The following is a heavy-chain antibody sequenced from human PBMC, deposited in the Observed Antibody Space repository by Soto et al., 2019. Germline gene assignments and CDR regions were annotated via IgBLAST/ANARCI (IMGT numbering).Heavy chain of an antibody. V-gene: IGHV4-59*08. D-gene: IGHD6-19*01. CDR1: GGSISSYY. Sequence: QVQLQESGPGLVKPSETLSLTCTVSGGSISSYYWSWIRQPPGKGLEWIGYIHYSGSTNYNPSLKSRVTISVDTSKNQFSLKLSSVTAADTAVYYCARHVGQGWLVRLTETYFDYWGQGTLVTVSS. CDR3: ARHVGQGWLVRLTETYFDY. J-gene: IGHJ4*02. CDR2: IHYSGST.